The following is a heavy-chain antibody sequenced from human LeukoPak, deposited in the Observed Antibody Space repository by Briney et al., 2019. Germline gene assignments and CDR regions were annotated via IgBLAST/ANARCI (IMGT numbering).Heavy chain of an antibody. Sequence: SVKVSCKASGGTFSSYAISWVRQAPGQGLKWMGRIIPIFGIANYAQKFQGRVTITADKSTSTAYMELSSLRSEDTAVYYCARDSCSGGSCHGRFGFDPWGQGTLVTVSS. J-gene: IGHJ5*02. V-gene: IGHV1-69*04. CDR2: IIPIFGIA. CDR3: ARDSCSGGSCHGRFGFDP. D-gene: IGHD2-15*01. CDR1: GGTFSSYA.